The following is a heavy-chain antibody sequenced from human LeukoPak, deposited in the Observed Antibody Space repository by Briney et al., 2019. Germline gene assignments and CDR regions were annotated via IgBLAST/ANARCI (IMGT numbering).Heavy chain of an antibody. J-gene: IGHJ4*02. CDR3: ARGDSGWYVTCFDY. V-gene: IGHV3-21*01. D-gene: IGHD6-19*01. CDR1: GFTFSSYS. CDR2: ISSSSSYI. Sequence: GGSLRLSCAASGFTFSSYSMNWVRQAPGKGLEWVSSISSSSSYIYYADSAKGRFTISRDNAKNSLYLQMNSLRAEDTAVYYCARGDSGWYVTCFDYWGQGTLVTVSS.